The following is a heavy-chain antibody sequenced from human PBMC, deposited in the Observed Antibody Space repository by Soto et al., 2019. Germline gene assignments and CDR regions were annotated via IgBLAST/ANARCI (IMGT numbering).Heavy chain of an antibody. V-gene: IGHV3-30*18. CDR1: GFMFSSYG. Sequence: QVQLVESGGGVVQPGRSLRLSCAASGFMFSSYGIHWVRQAPGMGLEWVAVISYGGTYKYSADSVKGRFTLSRDNSENTASLQRNSLRPEDTAVYYCAKQYTDLVIGAFDVWGPGAMVTVSS. J-gene: IGHJ3*01. CDR3: AKQYTDLVIGAFDV. CDR2: ISYGGTYK. D-gene: IGHD2-2*01.